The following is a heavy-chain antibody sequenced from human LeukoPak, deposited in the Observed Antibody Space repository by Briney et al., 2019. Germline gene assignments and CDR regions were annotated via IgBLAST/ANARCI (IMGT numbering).Heavy chain of an antibody. CDR3: ARVPDYYDSSGFNYFDY. D-gene: IGHD3-22*01. Sequence: ASVKVSCKASGYTFTSYGISWVRQAPGQGLEWMGWISAYNGNTNYAQKLQGRVTMTTDTSTSTAYMELRSLRSDDTAVYYCARVPDYYDSSGFNYFDYWGQGTLVTVSS. CDR1: GYTFTSYG. V-gene: IGHV1-18*01. J-gene: IGHJ4*02. CDR2: ISAYNGNT.